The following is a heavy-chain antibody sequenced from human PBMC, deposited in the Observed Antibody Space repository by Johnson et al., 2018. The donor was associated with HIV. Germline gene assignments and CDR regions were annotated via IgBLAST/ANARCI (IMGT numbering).Heavy chain of an antibody. D-gene: IGHD4-17*01. V-gene: IGHV3-23*04. CDR1: GFTFNNFA. CDR2: ISGSGTST. J-gene: IGHJ3*02. CDR3: ARDRPYFYGDYSAFDI. Sequence: VQLVESGGGLVQPGGSLRLSCAASGFTFNNFAMSWVRQAPGTGLEWASGISGSGTSTYYADSVKGRFTIPRDNSKDTLFLHMNSLRAEDTAVYYCARDRPYFYGDYSAFDIWGQGTMVTVSS.